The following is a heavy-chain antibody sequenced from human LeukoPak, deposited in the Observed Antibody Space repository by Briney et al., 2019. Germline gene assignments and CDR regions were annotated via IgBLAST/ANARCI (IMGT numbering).Heavy chain of an antibody. D-gene: IGHD6-19*01. J-gene: IGHJ4*02. CDR3: AKVLGQWTHALLFDS. V-gene: IGHV3-23*01. Sequence: QAGGSLRLSCAASGFTFSSYAMSWVRQAPGKGLEWVSVIGASGGSTYYADSVKGRFTISRDNSKSTLYLQMNSLRTEDSAVYHCAKVLGQWTHALLFDSWGQGTLVTVSS. CDR2: IGASGGST. CDR1: GFTFSSYA.